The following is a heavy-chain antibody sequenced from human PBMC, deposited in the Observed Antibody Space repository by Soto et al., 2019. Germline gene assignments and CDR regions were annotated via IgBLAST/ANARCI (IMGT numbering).Heavy chain of an antibody. V-gene: IGHV4-39*01. CDR2: IYSSENT. CDR3: ARLNGYRISTNCHGYYGMDV. Sequence: PSETLSLTCTVSGGSVSRSSYSWGWIRQSPGKGLEWIGTIYSSENTYYNPSLLSRVTISVDTSKNEFSLRLGSVTAADTAVYYCARLNGYRISTNCHGYYGMDVWGQGTTVSVSS. CDR1: GGSVSRSSYS. D-gene: IGHD2-2*03. J-gene: IGHJ6*02.